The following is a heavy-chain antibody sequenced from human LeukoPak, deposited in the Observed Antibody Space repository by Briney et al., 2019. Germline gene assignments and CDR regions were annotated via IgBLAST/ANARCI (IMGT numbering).Heavy chain of an antibody. CDR2: ISSSSSYI. J-gene: IGHJ4*02. CDR3: ARVGRGYSYGNPFDY. CDR1: GFTFSSYS. V-gene: IGHV3-21*01. D-gene: IGHD5-18*01. Sequence: GGSLRLSCAASGFTFSSYSMNWVRQAPGKGLEWVSSISSSSSYIYYADSVKGRFTISRDNAKNSLYLQMNSLRAEDTAVYYCARVGRGYSYGNPFDYWGQGTLVTVSS.